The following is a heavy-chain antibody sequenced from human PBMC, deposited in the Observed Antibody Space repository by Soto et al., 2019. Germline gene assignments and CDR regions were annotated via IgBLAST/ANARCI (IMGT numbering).Heavy chain of an antibody. CDR1: GGSISLYY. V-gene: IGHV4-59*01. D-gene: IGHD2-8*01. J-gene: IGHJ4*02. CDR2: IYSSGST. CDR3: ARYVLRGLIGAFDF. Sequence: SETLSLTCTVSGGSISLYYWSWIRQSPGEGLEWIGRIYSSGSTTYNPSFRSRVTMSVDTSKNQFSLRLGSVTAADTAIYYCARYVLRGLIGAFDFWGQGTLVTVSS.